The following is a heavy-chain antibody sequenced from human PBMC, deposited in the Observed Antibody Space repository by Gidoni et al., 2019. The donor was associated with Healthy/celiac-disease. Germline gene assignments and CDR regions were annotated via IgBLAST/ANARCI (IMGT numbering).Heavy chain of an antibody. D-gene: IGHD3-10*01. CDR2: IKSKTDGGTT. J-gene: IGHJ6*02. V-gene: IGHV3-15*07. CDR1: GFNFRNAW. CDR3: TTEGSTGELGMDV. Sequence: EVQLVESGGGLGKPGGSLRLSGAAAGFNFRNAWMNWVRQAPGKGLEWVGLIKSKTDGGTTDYAAPVKGRFTISRDDSKNTLYLQMNSLKTEDTAVYYCTTEGSTGELGMDVWGQGTTVTVSS.